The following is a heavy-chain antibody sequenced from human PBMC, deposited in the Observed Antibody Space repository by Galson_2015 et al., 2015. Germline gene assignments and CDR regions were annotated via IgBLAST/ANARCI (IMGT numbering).Heavy chain of an antibody. V-gene: IGHV3-9*01. D-gene: IGHD6-13*01. CDR2: ISWNSGSI. CDR3: AKDIYRRGESSSWYVS. CDR1: GFTFDDYA. Sequence: SLRLSCAASGFTFDDYAMHWVRQAPGKGLEWVSGISWNSGSIGYADSVKGRFTISRDNAKNSLYLQMNSLRAEDTALYYCAKDIYRRGESSSWYVSWGQGTLVTVSS. J-gene: IGHJ5*01.